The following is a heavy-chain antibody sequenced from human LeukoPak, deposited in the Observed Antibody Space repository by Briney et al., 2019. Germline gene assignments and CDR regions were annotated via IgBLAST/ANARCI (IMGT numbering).Heavy chain of an antibody. Sequence: GGSLRLSCAASGFTFDDYAMHWVRQAPGKGLECVSGISWNSGSIGYADSVKGRFTISRDNAKNSLYLQMNSLRAEDTALYYCAKVGHYYDSSGYYLHYFDYWGQGTLVTVSS. V-gene: IGHV3-9*01. CDR2: ISWNSGSI. D-gene: IGHD3-22*01. CDR3: AKVGHYYDSSGYYLHYFDY. CDR1: GFTFDDYA. J-gene: IGHJ4*02.